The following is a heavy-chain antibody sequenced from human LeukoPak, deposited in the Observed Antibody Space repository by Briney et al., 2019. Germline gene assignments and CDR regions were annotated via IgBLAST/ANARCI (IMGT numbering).Heavy chain of an antibody. D-gene: IGHD2-21*01. CDR3: VQRPEYGSGDYPFEN. J-gene: IGHJ4*02. V-gene: IGHV3-23*01. CDR1: GFTFNSYA. Sequence: AGGSLRLSCAASGFTFNSYAMTWVRQAPGKGLEWVSTIRGSGVNTYYTDSVKGRFTISRDNSKNTVYLQMNSLRAEDTAVYYCVQRPEYGSGDYPFENWGQGALVTVSA. CDR2: IRGSGVNT.